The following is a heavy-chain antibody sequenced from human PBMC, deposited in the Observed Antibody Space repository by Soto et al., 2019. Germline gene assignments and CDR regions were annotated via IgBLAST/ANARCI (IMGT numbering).Heavy chain of an antibody. CDR3: AKRDRGSWSKFDY. CDR1: GFSFRCYS. CDR2: ISGGGGST. D-gene: IGHD6-13*01. V-gene: IGHV3-23*01. Sequence: SLRLSCVLSGFSFRCYSMNYVRQRPGTGLEWVSTISGGGGSTYYADSVKGRFTISRDNSKNTLYLQMNSLSAEDTAIYYWAKRDRGSWSKFDYWGQGTLVTVSS. J-gene: IGHJ4*02.